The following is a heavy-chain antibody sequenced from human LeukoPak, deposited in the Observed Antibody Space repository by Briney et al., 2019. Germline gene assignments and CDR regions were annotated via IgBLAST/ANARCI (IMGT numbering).Heavy chain of an antibody. D-gene: IGHD2-21*01. CDR2: IYSGGST. CDR3: ARNYRDYSTGNYFDY. CDR1: GFTVSSNY. V-gene: IGHV3-53*01. J-gene: IGHJ4*02. Sequence: GGSLRLSCAASGFTVSSNYMSWVRQAPGKGLEWVSVIYSGGSTYYADSVKGRFTISRDNSKNTLYLQMNSLRAEDTAVYYCARNYRDYSTGNYFDYWGQGTLVTVSS.